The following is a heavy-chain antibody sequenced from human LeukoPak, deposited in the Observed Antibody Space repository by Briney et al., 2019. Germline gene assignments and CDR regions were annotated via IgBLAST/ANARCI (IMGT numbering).Heavy chain of an antibody. CDR1: GGSISSSSYY. CDR3: ARLRYSSSWYFDY. J-gene: IGHJ4*02. Sequence: PSETLSLTCTVSGGSISSSSYYWGWIRQPPGKGLEWIGSIYYSGSTNYNPSLKSRVTISVDMSKNHFSLKLSSVTAADTAVYYCARLRYSSSWYFDYWGQGTLVTVSS. V-gene: IGHV4-39*01. CDR2: IYYSGST. D-gene: IGHD6-13*01.